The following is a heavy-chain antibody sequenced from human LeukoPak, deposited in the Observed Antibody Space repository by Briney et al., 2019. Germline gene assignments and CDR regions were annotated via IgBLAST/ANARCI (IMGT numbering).Heavy chain of an antibody. CDR2: SDYSGNT. Sequence: RASETLSLTCTVSSGSITSGNYYWDWIRQPPGKGLEWIGGSDYSGNTYYNPSLKSRVTISVDTSKNQFSLKLSSVTAADTAVYYCARDVPRKSGYDLLKYYYYGMDVWGQGTTVTVSS. CDR3: ARDVPRKSGYDLLKYYYYGMDV. D-gene: IGHD5-12*01. V-gene: IGHV4-39*07. J-gene: IGHJ6*02. CDR1: SGSITSGNYY.